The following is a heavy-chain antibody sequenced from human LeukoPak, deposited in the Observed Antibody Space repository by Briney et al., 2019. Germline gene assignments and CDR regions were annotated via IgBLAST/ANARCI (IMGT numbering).Heavy chain of an antibody. D-gene: IGHD4-11*01. V-gene: IGHV3-48*04. CDR1: GFTFSSYS. CDR3: ARGAYSNYDYYYYYYMDV. Sequence: QPGGSLRLSCAASGFTFSSYSINWVRQAPGKGLEWVSYISSSSSTIYYADSVKGRFTISRDNAKNSLYLQMNSLRAEDTAVYYCARGAYSNYDYYYYYYMDVWAKGPRSPSP. CDR2: ISSSSSTI. J-gene: IGHJ6*03.